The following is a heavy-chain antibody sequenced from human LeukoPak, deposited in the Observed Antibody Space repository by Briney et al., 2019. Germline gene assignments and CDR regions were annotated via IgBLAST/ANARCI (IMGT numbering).Heavy chain of an antibody. Sequence: GGSLRLSCAASGFTFDDYAMHWVRQAPGKGLEWVSGISWNSGSIGYADSVKGRFTISRDNAKNSLYLQMNSLRAEDTALYYCAKDIASIKSPEWFGELWYYGMDVWGQGTTVTVSS. J-gene: IGHJ6*02. CDR1: GFTFDDYA. CDR3: AKDIASIKSPEWFGELWYYGMDV. V-gene: IGHV3-9*01. CDR2: ISWNSGSI. D-gene: IGHD3-10*01.